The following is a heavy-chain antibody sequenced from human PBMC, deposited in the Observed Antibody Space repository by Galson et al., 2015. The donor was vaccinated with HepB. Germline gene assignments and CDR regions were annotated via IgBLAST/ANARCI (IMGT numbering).Heavy chain of an antibody. CDR2: ISYDGSNK. Sequence: SLRLSCAASGFTFSSYGMHWVRQAPGKGLEWVAVISYDGSNKYYADSVKGRFTISRDNSKNTLYLQMNSLRAEDTAVYYCAKVLSSWADRDAFDIWGQGTMVTVSS. CDR3: AKVLSSWADRDAFDI. D-gene: IGHD6-13*01. V-gene: IGHV3-30*18. J-gene: IGHJ3*02. CDR1: GFTFSSYG.